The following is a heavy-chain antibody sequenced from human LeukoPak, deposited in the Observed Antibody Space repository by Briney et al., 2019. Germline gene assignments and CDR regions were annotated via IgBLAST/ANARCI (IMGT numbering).Heavy chain of an antibody. CDR1: EFTFGIYW. J-gene: IGHJ4*02. Sequence: GGSLRLSCVGSEFTFGIYWMSWVRQRPGKGLERVANIQEQGNAMYYVDSVGGRFTVSRDNAKNSVYLQMNSLRPEDTAMYYCARVREGGIYDYWGQGTLVTVSS. CDR3: ARVREGGIYDY. V-gene: IGHV3-7*03. CDR2: IQEQGNAM. D-gene: IGHD3-3*02.